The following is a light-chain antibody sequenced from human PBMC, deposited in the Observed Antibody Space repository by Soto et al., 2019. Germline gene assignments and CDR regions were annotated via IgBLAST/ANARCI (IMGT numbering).Light chain of an antibody. V-gene: IGKV3-11*01. CDR1: QSGDRY. J-gene: IGKJ5*01. CDR2: GAS. Sequence: EIVLTQSPASVSWSPGERATLSGMASQSGDRYLVWYQQKPGQAPRLLIFGASNRATGIPPRFSGSGSGTDFTLTINSLEPDDFAVYYCQQRDSWPITFGQGTRLEIK. CDR3: QQRDSWPIT.